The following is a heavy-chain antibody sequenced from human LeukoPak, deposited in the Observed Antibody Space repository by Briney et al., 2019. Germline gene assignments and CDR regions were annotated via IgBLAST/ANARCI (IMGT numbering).Heavy chain of an antibody. CDR1: GGSISSYY. Sequence: SETLSLTCTVSGGSISSYYWSWIRQPPGKGLEWIGYIYYSGSTNYNPSLKSRVTISVDTSKNQFSLKLSSATAADTAVYYCARDLPYCSGGSCSTWGQRTLVTVSS. CDR3: ARDLPYCSGGSCST. V-gene: IGHV4-59*01. J-gene: IGHJ5*02. D-gene: IGHD2-15*01. CDR2: IYYSGST.